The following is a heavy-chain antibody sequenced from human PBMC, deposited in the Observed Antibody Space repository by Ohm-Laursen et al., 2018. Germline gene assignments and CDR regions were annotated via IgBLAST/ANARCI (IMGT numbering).Heavy chain of an antibody. CDR1: GFTFSSYG. CDR2: ISGSSTYI. D-gene: IGHD3-22*01. J-gene: IGHJ2*01. Sequence: SLRLSCTASGFTFSSYGMNWVRQAPGKGLEWVSSISGSSTYIYYADSVKGRFTISRDNSKNTLYLQMNSLRAEDTAVYYCAKDALDSSGYYYWYFDLWGRGTLVTVSS. V-gene: IGHV3-21*04. CDR3: AKDALDSSGYYYWYFDL.